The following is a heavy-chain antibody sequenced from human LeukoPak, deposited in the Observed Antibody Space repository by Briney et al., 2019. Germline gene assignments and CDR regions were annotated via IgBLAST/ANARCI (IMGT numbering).Heavy chain of an antibody. J-gene: IGHJ5*01. CDR2: IFAGGGTK. Sequence: PGGSLRLSCAASGFTFSNFAMAWVRQTPGKGLEWVSGIFAGGGTKYYADSVRGRFTISRDNSRDTLYLQMNSLRADDTAVYFCAKDLTYNAGRSEFDSWGQGTLVTVA. CDR1: GFTFSNFA. V-gene: IGHV3-23*01. CDR3: AKDLTYNAGRSEFDS. D-gene: IGHD3-9*01.